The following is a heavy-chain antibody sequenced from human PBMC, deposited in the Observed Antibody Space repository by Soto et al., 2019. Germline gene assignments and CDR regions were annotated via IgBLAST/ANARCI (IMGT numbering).Heavy chain of an antibody. Sequence: SVKVSCKASGGTFSNYALTWVRQAPGQGLEWMGGIIPLSGTPNCAQKFQGRVTINADKSTTTVYMELSSLRSEDTAVYYCTRGIQLWSWGQGXLVTVSS. CDR1: GGTFSNYA. D-gene: IGHD5-18*01. V-gene: IGHV1-69*06. CDR3: TRGIQLWS. J-gene: IGHJ5*02. CDR2: IIPLSGTP.